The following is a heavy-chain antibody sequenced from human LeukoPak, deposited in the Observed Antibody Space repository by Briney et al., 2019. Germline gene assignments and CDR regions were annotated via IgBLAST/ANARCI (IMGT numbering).Heavy chain of an antibody. D-gene: IGHD2-2*01. J-gene: IGHJ5*02. Sequence: SETLSLTCTVSGGSISSYYWSWIRQPPGKGLEWIGYIYYSGSTKYNPSLKSRVTISVDTSKNQFSLKLSSVTAADTAVYYCARGPPDIVVVPAAKVWFDPWGQGTLVTVSS. CDR1: GGSISSYY. V-gene: IGHV4-59*01. CDR2: IYYSGST. CDR3: ARGPPDIVVVPAAKVWFDP.